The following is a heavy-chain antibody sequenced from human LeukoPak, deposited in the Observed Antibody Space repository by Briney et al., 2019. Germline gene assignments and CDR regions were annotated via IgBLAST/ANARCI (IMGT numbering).Heavy chain of an antibody. CDR3: ARDRVMVRGVIDYREGYYFDY. CDR2: IYYSGST. D-gene: IGHD3-10*01. Sequence: SETLSLTCAVYGGSFSGYYWSWIRQPPGKGLEWIGYIYYSGSTYYNPSLKSRVTISVDTSKNQFSLKLSSVTAADTAVYYCARDRVMVRGVIDYREGYYFDYWGQGTLVTVSS. V-gene: IGHV4-34*01. CDR1: GGSFSGYY. J-gene: IGHJ4*02.